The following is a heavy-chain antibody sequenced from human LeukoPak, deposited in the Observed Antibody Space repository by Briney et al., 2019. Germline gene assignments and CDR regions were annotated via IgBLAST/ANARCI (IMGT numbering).Heavy chain of an antibody. Sequence: GGSLRLSCAASGFTFSAYAMSWVRQAPGKGLEWVSGISGGGGSTYNADSVKGRFTTSRDNSKNTLYLQMNSLRADDTAVYYCAKDSAYGGNSPSDYWGQGTLATVSS. V-gene: IGHV3-23*01. CDR1: GFTFSAYA. CDR2: ISGGGGST. J-gene: IGHJ4*02. D-gene: IGHD4-23*01. CDR3: AKDSAYGGNSPSDY.